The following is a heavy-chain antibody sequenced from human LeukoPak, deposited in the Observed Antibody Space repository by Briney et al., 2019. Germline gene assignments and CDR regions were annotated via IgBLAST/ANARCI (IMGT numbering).Heavy chain of an antibody. CDR1: SGPPGGSLSGHY. D-gene: IGHD3-10*01. CDR2: IYDIGST. Sequence: PSETLSLTRTVSSGPPGGSLSGHYWTWIPPSPGKGLEWIGNIYDIGSTNYNPSLKSRVTISIDTSKKQFSLRLKSVTAADTAVYYCARHGSYQWAIDDWGQGTLVTVSS. V-gene: IGHV4-59*08. J-gene: IGHJ4*02. CDR3: ARHGSYQWAIDD.